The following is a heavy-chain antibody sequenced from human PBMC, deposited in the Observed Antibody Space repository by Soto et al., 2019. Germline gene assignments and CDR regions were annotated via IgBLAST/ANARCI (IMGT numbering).Heavy chain of an antibody. D-gene: IGHD2-8*01. Sequence: QGQLVQSGPEVKKPGASVKVSCKASGYPFSRYGISWVRPAPGQGLEWMGWISGYNGDTKYAQKVQVRITMTIDTSTYTAYMELRRLTSDDTAIYYCAKNGQPPYYYYGMDVWGQGTTVTVSS. V-gene: IGHV1-18*01. J-gene: IGHJ6*02. CDR2: ISGYNGDT. CDR3: AKNGQPPYYYYGMDV. CDR1: GYPFSRYG.